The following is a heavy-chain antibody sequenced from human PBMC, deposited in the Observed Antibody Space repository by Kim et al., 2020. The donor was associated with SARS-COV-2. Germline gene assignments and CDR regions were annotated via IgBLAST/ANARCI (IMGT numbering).Heavy chain of an antibody. Sequence: NTYYNPSLKSRVTISVDTSKNQFSLKLSSGTAADTAVYYCARIVNRSLYTWGQGTLVTVSS. D-gene: IGHD2-2*02. CDR2: NT. J-gene: IGHJ5*02. V-gene: IGHV4-31*02. CDR3: ARIVNRSLYT.